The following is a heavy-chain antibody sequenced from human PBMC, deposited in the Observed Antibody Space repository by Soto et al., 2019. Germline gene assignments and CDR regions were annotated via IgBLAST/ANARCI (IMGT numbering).Heavy chain of an antibody. D-gene: IGHD3-9*01. CDR3: TTAQGTYYDILTGYYPEYYFDS. CDR2: IKSKTDGGTT. J-gene: IGHJ4*02. V-gene: IGHV3-15*01. Sequence: GGSLRLSCAASGFTFSNAWMSWVRQAPGKGLEWVGRIKSKTDGGTTDYAAPVKGRFTISRDDSKNTLYLQMNSLKTEDTAVYYCTTAQGTYYDILTGYYPEYYFDSWGQGTLVTVSS. CDR1: GFTFSNAW.